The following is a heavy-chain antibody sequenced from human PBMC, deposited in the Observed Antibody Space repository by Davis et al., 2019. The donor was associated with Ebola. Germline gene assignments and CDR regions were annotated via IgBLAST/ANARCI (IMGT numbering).Heavy chain of an antibody. Sequence: SETLSLTCAVYGGSFSGYYWSWVRQPPGKGLEWIGEIYHSGSTNYNPSLKSRVTISVDKSKNQFSLKLSSVTAADTAVYYCARVRHYYGSGSYRPWGQGTLVTVSS. CDR1: GGSFSGYY. CDR2: IYHSGST. V-gene: IGHV4-34*01. CDR3: ARVRHYYGSGSYRP. J-gene: IGHJ5*02. D-gene: IGHD3-10*01.